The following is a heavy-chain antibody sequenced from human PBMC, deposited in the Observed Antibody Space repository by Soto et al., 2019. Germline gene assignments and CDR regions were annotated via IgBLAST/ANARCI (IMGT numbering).Heavy chain of an antibody. J-gene: IGHJ6*02. V-gene: IGHV4-59*01. CDR1: GGSINNYY. D-gene: IGHD2-2*01. CDR3: ARWHSSSGYYGMDV. Sequence: SETLSLTCTVAGGSINNYYWSWLRQPPGKGLEWIAYIYYNGDTNYNPSFKSRIIVSVDTSRNQFSLKLSSVTAADTALYYCARWHSSSGYYGMDVWGQGTTVTVS. CDR2: IYYNGDT.